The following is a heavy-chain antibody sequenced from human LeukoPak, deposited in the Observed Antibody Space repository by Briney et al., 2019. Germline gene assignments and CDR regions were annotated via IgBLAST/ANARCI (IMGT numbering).Heavy chain of an antibody. CDR3: AREVEL. CDR1: GFTFSSYA. CDR2: ISSDGSNE. Sequence: GGSLRLSCAASGFTFSSYAMHWVRQAPGKGLEWMAIISSDGSNEYYADSVKGRFTISRDNSKNTLYLQMNSLRAEDTAVYYCAREVELWGQGTLVTVSS. V-gene: IGHV3-30*04. J-gene: IGHJ4*02. D-gene: IGHD3-10*01.